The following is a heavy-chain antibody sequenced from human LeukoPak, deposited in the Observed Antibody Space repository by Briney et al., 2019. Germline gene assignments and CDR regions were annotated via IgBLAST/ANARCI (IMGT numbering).Heavy chain of an antibody. D-gene: IGHD3-22*01. CDR2: ISAYNGNT. J-gene: IGHJ3*02. CDR3: ARVGRYYDSSGSIDAFDI. Sequence: ASVKVSCKASGYTFTSYGISWVRQAPGQGLEWMGWISAYNGNTNYAQKFQGWVTMTRDTSISTAYMELSRLRSDDTAVYYCARVGRYYDSSGSIDAFDIWGQGTMVTVSS. CDR1: GYTFTSYG. V-gene: IGHV1-18*01.